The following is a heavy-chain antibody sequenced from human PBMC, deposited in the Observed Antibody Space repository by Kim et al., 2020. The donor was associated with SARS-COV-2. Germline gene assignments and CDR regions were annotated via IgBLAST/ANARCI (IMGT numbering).Heavy chain of an antibody. D-gene: IGHD3-9*01. CDR3: ARESLRYFDWLLYFDY. Sequence: SLKSRVTISVDTSKNQFSLKLSSVTAADTAVYYCARESLRYFDWLLYFDYWGQGTLVTVSS. V-gene: IGHV4-39*07. J-gene: IGHJ4*02.